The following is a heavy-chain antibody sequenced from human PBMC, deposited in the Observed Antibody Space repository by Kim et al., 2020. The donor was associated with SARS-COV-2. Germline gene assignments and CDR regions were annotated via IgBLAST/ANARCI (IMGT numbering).Heavy chain of an antibody. J-gene: IGHJ6*02. CDR3: ARESYYYDSSGYPRGDYYYYGMDV. CDR1: GYTFTGYY. D-gene: IGHD3-22*01. V-gene: IGHV1-2*04. Sequence: ASVKVSCKASGYTFTGYYMHWVRQAPGQGLEWMGWINPNSGGTNYAQKFQGWVTMTRDTSISTAYMELSRLRSDDTAVYYCARESYYYDSSGYPRGDYYYYGMDVWGQGTTVTVSS. CDR2: INPNSGGT.